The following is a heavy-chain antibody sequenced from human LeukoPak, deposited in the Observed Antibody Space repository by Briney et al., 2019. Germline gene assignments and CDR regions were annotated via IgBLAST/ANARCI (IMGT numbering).Heavy chain of an antibody. Sequence: GRSLRLSCAVSGFSFSSYGMHWVRQAPGKGLEWVANINEDGSEKSYVDSVRGRFTTSRDNAEKSLYLEMNSLRVEDTAVYYCARKYSSSWDYDYWGQGTLVTVSS. V-gene: IGHV3-7*01. CDR3: ARKYSSSWDYDY. J-gene: IGHJ4*02. CDR1: GFSFSSYG. CDR2: INEDGSEK. D-gene: IGHD6-13*01.